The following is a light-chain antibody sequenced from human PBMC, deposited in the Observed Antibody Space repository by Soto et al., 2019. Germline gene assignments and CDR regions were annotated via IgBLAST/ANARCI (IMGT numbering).Light chain of an antibody. CDR2: DAS. V-gene: IGKV3-11*01. Sequence: EIVLTQSPATLSLSPGERATLSCRASQSVSSYLAWYQQKPGQAPRLLIYDASNRATGIPARFSGSGSGTDFTLTIRSLEPEDFAVYYCQQRSRWTFGQGTKVEI. J-gene: IGKJ1*01. CDR1: QSVSSY. CDR3: QQRSRWT.